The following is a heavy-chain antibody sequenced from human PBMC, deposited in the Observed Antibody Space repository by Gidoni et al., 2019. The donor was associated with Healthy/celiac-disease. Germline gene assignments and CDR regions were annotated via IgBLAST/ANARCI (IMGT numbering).Heavy chain of an antibody. D-gene: IGHD2-21*02. CDR1: GFTFSDYY. CDR3: ARDQAYCGGDCYSFDY. Sequence: QVQLVEPGGGLVKPGGSLSLFCAAPGFTFSDYYMSWIRQAPGKGLEWVSYISSSGSTIYYADSVKGRFTISRDNVKNSLYLQMNSLRAEDTAVYYCARDQAYCGGDCYSFDYWGQGTLVTVSS. J-gene: IGHJ4*02. V-gene: IGHV3-11*01. CDR2: ISSSGSTI.